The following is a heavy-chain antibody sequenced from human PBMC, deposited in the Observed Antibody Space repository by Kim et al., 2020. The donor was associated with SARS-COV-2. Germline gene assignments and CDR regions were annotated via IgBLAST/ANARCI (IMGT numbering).Heavy chain of an antibody. V-gene: IGHV3-30*03. CDR2: SSAGSTT. CDR3: TIDSH. Sequence: SSAGSTTYSADSVNGRFTISRDNSSTTLYLQMNSLRAEDTAVYYCTIDSHWGQRTLVTVSS. J-gene: IGHJ4*02.